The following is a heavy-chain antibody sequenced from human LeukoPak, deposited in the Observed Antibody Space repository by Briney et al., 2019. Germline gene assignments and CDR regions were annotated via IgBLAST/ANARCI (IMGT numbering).Heavy chain of an antibody. Sequence: GGSLRLSCAASGFTFTSYTMNWVRQAPGMGLEWVSSISSSSSYIYYADSVKGRFTISRDNAKNSLYLQMNSLRAEDTAVYYCARDRLLEDRHYYSYYYMDVWGKGTTVTVSS. CDR3: ARDRLLEDRHYYSYYYMDV. CDR2: ISSSSSYI. D-gene: IGHD1-1*01. V-gene: IGHV3-21*01. J-gene: IGHJ6*03. CDR1: GFTFTSYT.